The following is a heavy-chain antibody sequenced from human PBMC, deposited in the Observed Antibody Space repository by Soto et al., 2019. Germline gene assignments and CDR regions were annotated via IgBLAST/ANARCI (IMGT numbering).Heavy chain of an antibody. V-gene: IGHV4-30-4*01. CDR2: IYYSGAK. CDR1: GGSIRDEYHY. CDR3: ARDRPVGPFSYKGDDGMDV. Sequence: QVQLQESGPGLVKPSQTLSLTCTISGGSIRDEYHYWSWVRQSPGKGLEWIGHIYYSGAKYLSEALEGRVTMSLDTSKNQSSMPLRSVAAADTATYFCARDRPVGPFSYKGDDGMDVWGQGTTVTVSS. D-gene: IGHD3-3*02. J-gene: IGHJ6*02.